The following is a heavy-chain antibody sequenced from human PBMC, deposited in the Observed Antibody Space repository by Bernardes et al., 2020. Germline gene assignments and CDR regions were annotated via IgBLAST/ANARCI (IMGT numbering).Heavy chain of an antibody. CDR3: ARGISERAFDI. CDR1: GGSFSGYY. D-gene: IGHD2-15*01. J-gene: IGHJ3*02. CDR2: INHSGRT. V-gene: IGHV4-34*01. Sequence: SETLSLTCAVYGGSFSGYYWSWIRQPPGKGLEWIGEINHSGRTNYNPSLKSRVTISVDTSKNQFVLKLSSVTAADTAVYYCARGISERAFDIWGQGTMVTVSS.